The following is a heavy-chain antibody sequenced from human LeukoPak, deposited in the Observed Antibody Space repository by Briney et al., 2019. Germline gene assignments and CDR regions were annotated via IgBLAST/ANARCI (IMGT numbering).Heavy chain of an antibody. V-gene: IGHV4-59*11. Sequence: SETLSLTCTVSGGSTRSHFWSWIRQSPGKGLEWIGNIYTGGTTNYNPSLKSGVTISIDTSKNQLSLHLASVTAADTAVYYCTKATKSLAFDDWGRGTLVTVSS. CDR3: TKATKSLAFDD. CDR1: GGSTRSHF. D-gene: IGHD6-19*01. J-gene: IGHJ4*02. CDR2: IYTGGTT.